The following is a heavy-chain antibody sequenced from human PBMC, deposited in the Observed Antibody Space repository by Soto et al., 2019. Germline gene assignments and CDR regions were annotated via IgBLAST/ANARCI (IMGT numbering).Heavy chain of an antibody. CDR1: GFTFSSYA. CDR2: ISGSGGST. V-gene: IGHV3-23*01. D-gene: IGHD3-10*01. CDR3: AKGGVVRGVIINSRYDAFDI. Sequence: PGGSLRLSCAASGFTFSSYAMSWVRQAPGKGLEWVSAISGSGGSTYYAESVKGRSTISRDNSKNTLYLQMNSLRAEDTAVYNCAKGGVVRGVIINSRYDAFDIWGQGTMVTVSS. J-gene: IGHJ3*02.